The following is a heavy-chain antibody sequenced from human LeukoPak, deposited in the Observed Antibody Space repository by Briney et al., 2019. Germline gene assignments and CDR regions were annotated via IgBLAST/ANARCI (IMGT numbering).Heavy chain of an antibody. V-gene: IGHV2-70*11. CDR3: ARTLLVGATAHFDY. D-gene: IGHD1-26*01. J-gene: IGHJ4*02. CDR1: GFSLSTSGMC. Sequence: SGPALVKPTQTLTLTCTFSGFSLSTSGMCVSWIRQPPGKALEWLARIDWDDDKYYSTSLKTRLTISKGTSKNQVVLTMTNMDPVDTATYYCARTLLVGATAHFDYWGQGTLVTVSS. CDR2: IDWDDDK.